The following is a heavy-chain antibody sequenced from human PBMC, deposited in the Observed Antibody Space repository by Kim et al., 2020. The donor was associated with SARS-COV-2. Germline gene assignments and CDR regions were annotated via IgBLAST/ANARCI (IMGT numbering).Heavy chain of an antibody. CDR1: GGSISSYY. D-gene: IGHD3-9*01. CDR2: IYYSGST. V-gene: IGHV4-59*01. CDR3: ARFQRSTRKFDSNGMDV. Sequence: SETLSLTCTVSGGSISSYYWSWIRQPPGKGLEWIGYIYYSGSTNYNPSLKSRVTISVDTSKNQFSLKLSSVTAADTAVYYCARFQRSTRKFDSNGMDVWGQGTTVTVSS. J-gene: IGHJ6*02.